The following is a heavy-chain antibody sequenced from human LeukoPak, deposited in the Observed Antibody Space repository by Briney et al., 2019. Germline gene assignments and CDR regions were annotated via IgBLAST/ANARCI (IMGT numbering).Heavy chain of an antibody. J-gene: IGHJ5*02. D-gene: IGHD5-12*01. V-gene: IGHV3-23*01. CDR1: GFTFSSYA. Sequence: AGGSLRLSCAASGFTFSSYAMSWVRQAPGKGLEWVSAISGSGGSTYYAGSVKGRFTISRDNSKNTLYLQMNSLRAEDTAVYYCAKGVSDSGYPNWFDPWGQGTLVTVSS. CDR3: AKGVSDSGYPNWFDP. CDR2: ISGSGGST.